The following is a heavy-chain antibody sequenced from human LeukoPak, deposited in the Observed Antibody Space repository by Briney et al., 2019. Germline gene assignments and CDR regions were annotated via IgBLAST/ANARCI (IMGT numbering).Heavy chain of an antibody. CDR1: GFTFSSYA. J-gene: IGHJ4*02. Sequence: GGSLRLSCAASGFTFSSYAMAWVRQAPGKGLEWVSSISASAVMTYYADSVKGRFTVSRDNSKNSLYLQMSSLTAADTAVYYCAKDRSIGTYYTFDHWGQGILVTVSS. CDR2: ISASAVMT. V-gene: IGHV3-23*01. CDR3: AKDRSIGTYYTFDH. D-gene: IGHD1-26*01.